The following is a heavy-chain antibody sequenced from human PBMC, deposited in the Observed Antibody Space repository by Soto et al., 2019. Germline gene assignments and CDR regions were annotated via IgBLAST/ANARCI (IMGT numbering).Heavy chain of an antibody. CDR3: ARAALGNWFDP. J-gene: IGHJ5*02. D-gene: IGHD3-16*01. Sequence: HVQLQESGPGLVNPSETLSLTCTVSGGSISGYYWTWIRQLPGQGVEWLGFIYHSGTTNYNPSPKSRVTLAVDTSKNQFSLKLTSVSAADTAVYYCARAALGNWFDPWGQGTLVTVSS. CDR1: GGSISGYY. CDR2: IYHSGTT. V-gene: IGHV4-59*01.